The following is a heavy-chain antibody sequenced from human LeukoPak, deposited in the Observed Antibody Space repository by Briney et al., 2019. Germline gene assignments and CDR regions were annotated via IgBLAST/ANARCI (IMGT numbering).Heavy chain of an antibody. D-gene: IGHD3-16*02. Sequence: SETLSLTCTVSGGSISSYYWSWIRQPPGKGLEWVGYIYYSGSTNYNPSLKIRVTISVDTSKTQFSLKLSSVSAADTAVYYCARDFAPALVYDYVWGSYRQEGAFDIWGQGTMVTVSS. V-gene: IGHV4-59*01. CDR2: IYYSGST. CDR1: GGSISSYY. J-gene: IGHJ3*02. CDR3: ARDFAPALVYDYVWGSYRQEGAFDI.